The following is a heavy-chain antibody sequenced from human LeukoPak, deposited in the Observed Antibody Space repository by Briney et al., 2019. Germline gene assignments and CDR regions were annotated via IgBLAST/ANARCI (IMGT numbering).Heavy chain of an antibody. CDR1: GGTFSSYA. J-gene: IGHJ3*02. Sequence: SVKVSCKASGGTFSSYAISWVRQAPGQGLEWMGGIIPIFGTANYAQKFQGRVTITADESTSTAYMELSSLRSEDTAVYYCASPRVFGVAKGAFDIWGQGTMVTVSS. D-gene: IGHD3-3*01. V-gene: IGHV1-69*13. CDR3: ASPRVFGVAKGAFDI. CDR2: IIPIFGTA.